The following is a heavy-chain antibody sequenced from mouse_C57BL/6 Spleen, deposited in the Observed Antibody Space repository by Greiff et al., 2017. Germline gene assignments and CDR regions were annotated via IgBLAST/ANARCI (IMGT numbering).Heavy chain of an antibody. D-gene: IGHD2-4*01. CDR1: GYTFTSYW. J-gene: IGHJ1*03. V-gene: IGHV1-50*01. Sequence: QVQLQQPGAELVKPGASVKLSCKASGYTFTSYWMQWVKKRPGQGLEWIGEFDPFVSFPNYNPKFKGKATLTVYTSSSTAYMKLSSLTSEDSAVYYCARYDYDVNWYFDVWGTRTTVTISS. CDR3: ARYDYDVNWYFDV. CDR2: FDPFVSFP.